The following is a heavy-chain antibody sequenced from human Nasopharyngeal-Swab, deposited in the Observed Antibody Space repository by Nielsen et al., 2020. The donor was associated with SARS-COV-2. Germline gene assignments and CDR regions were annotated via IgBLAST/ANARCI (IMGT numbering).Heavy chain of an antibody. CDR3: VRDRLGYCSGGSCTNWYFDL. Sequence: GESLKISCAASGFTFRNFGMHWVRQAPGKGLEWVADIWYDGSNQYSEDSVKGRFTVSRDQSKNTLYLQMNSLKAEDTAVYFCVRDRLGYCSGGSCTNWYFDLWGRGTLLTVSS. CDR2: IWYDGSNQ. D-gene: IGHD2-15*01. J-gene: IGHJ2*01. V-gene: IGHV3-33*01. CDR1: GFTFRNFG.